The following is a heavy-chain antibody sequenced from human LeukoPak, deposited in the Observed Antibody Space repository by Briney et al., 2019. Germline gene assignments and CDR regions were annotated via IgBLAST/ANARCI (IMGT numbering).Heavy chain of an antibody. CDR2: ISGSGGNT. Sequence: GGSLRLSCAISGLIFSTYALGWVRQAPGKGLEWASSISGSGGNTYHADSVKGRFTISRNSSKNTLYLQRNSLRAEDTAIYYCARVIRAAPGKGYFDYWGQGTLVTVSS. V-gene: IGHV3-23*01. D-gene: IGHD6-13*01. CDR1: GLIFSTYA. CDR3: ARVIRAAPGKGYFDY. J-gene: IGHJ4*02.